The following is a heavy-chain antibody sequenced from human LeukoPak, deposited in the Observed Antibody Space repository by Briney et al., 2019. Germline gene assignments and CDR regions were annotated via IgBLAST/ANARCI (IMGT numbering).Heavy chain of an antibody. CDR3: AREMRYSSGWYSDY. Sequence: ASVTVSCKASGYTFTSYGISWVRQAPGQGLEWMGWISAYNGNTNYAQKLQGRVTMTTDTSTSTAYMELRSLRSDDTAVYYCAREMRYSSGWYSDYWGQGTLVTVSS. D-gene: IGHD6-19*01. CDR2: ISAYNGNT. CDR1: GYTFTSYG. J-gene: IGHJ4*02. V-gene: IGHV1-18*01.